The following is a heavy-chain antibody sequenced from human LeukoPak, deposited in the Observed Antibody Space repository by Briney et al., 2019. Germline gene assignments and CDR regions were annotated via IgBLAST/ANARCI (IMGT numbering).Heavy chain of an antibody. CDR3: ATHWGN. CDR1: GFTFSSYW. D-gene: IGHD7-27*01. V-gene: IGHV3-21*01. Sequence: GGSLRLSCAASGFTFSSYWMSWVRQAPGKGLEWVSSISSSSGYIYYADSVKGRFTISRDNAKNSLYLQTNSLRAEDTAVYYCATHWGNWGQGTLVTVSS. J-gene: IGHJ4*02. CDR2: ISSSSGYI.